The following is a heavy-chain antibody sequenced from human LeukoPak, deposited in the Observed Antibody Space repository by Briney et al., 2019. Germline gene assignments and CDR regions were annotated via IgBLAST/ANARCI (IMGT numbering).Heavy chain of an antibody. V-gene: IGHV4-38-2*02. CDR3: ASVAAAATYYFDY. CDR1: GYSISSGYY. Sequence: PSETLSLTCTVSGYSISSGYYWGWIRQPPGKGLEWIGSIYHSGSTYYNPSLKSRVTISVDTSKNQFSLKLSSVTAADTAVYYCASVAAAATYYFDYWGQGTLVTVSS. D-gene: IGHD6-13*01. CDR2: IYHSGST. J-gene: IGHJ4*02.